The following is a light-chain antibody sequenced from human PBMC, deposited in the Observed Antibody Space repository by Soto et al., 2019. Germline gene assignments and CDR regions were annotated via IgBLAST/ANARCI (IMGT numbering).Light chain of an antibody. CDR1: QSVSSSY. Sequence: EIVLTQSPGTLSLSPGERATLSCRASQSVSSSYLAWYQQKPGQAPRLLIYGASSRATGIPDRFSGSGSGTDFTITISRLAPEDFAAYYCQQYGSSPRFTFGPGTKVDIK. CDR2: GAS. J-gene: IGKJ3*01. V-gene: IGKV3-20*01. CDR3: QQYGSSPRFT.